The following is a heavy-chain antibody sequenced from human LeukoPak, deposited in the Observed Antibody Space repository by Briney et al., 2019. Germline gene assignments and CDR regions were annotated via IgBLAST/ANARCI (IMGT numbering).Heavy chain of an antibody. Sequence: PGGSLRLSCEASGFAFSFFAMSWLRQPPGKGLEWIGEIYHSGRTNYNPSLKSRGSISVDKSMTHCSLKLSSVTAADTAVYYCARSVGAMLSWFDPWGQGTLVTVSS. J-gene: IGHJ5*02. CDR2: IYHSGRT. CDR1: GFAFSFFA. V-gene: IGHV4-4*02. CDR3: ARSVGAMLSWFDP. D-gene: IGHD3-16*01.